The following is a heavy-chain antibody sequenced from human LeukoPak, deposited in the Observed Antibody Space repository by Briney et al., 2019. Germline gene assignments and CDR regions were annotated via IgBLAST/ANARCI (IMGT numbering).Heavy chain of an antibody. CDR2: ISVDGTNQ. CDR3: ARDFGY. V-gene: IGHV3-30*04. Sequence: GGSLRLSCAASGYMFSNYAMNWVRQSADKGLEWVAIISVDGTNQQYVDSVKGRFTISRDNSNNMLFLQMRSLRREDTAVYYCARDFGYWGQGTLVTVSS. J-gene: IGHJ4*02. CDR1: GYMFSNYA. D-gene: IGHD3-10*01.